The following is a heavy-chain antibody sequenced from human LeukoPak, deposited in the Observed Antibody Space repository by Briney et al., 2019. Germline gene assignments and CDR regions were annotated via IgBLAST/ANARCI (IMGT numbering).Heavy chain of an antibody. D-gene: IGHD6-13*01. CDR1: GFTFSSYW. CDR3: ARGGSSSWYGS. Sequence: GGSLRLSCAACGFTFSSYWMHWVRHARGKGLVWVSRINSDGSTTRHADSVEGRFTISRDNAKNTLFLQMNSLRAEDTAVYYCARGGSSSWYGSWGQGTLVTVSS. CDR2: INSDGSTT. J-gene: IGHJ5*01. V-gene: IGHV3-74*01.